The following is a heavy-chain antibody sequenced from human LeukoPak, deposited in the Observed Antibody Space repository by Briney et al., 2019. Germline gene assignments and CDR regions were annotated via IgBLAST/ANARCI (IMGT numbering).Heavy chain of an antibody. CDR3: AILLGGGGN. CDR2: ISYDGSNK. V-gene: IGHV3-30*04. D-gene: IGHD3-16*01. Sequence: GGSLRLSCAASGFTFSSYAMHWVRQAPGKGLEWVAVISYDGSNKYYADSVKGRFTISRDNSKNTLYLQMNSLRAEDTAVYYCAILLGGGGNWGQGTLVTVSS. CDR1: GFTFSSYA. J-gene: IGHJ4*02.